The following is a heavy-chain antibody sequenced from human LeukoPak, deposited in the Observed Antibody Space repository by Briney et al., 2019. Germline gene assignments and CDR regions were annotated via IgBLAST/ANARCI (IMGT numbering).Heavy chain of an antibody. Sequence: PGGSLRLSCAASGFTFSSYGMHWVRQAPGKGLEWVAVKSYDGSNKYYADSVKGRFTISRDNSKNTLYLQMNSLRAEDTAVYYCAKDAIPLRYFDWFFDYWGQGTLVTVSS. CDR2: KSYDGSNK. D-gene: IGHD3-9*01. J-gene: IGHJ4*02. V-gene: IGHV3-30*18. CDR1: GFTFSSYG. CDR3: AKDAIPLRYFDWFFDY.